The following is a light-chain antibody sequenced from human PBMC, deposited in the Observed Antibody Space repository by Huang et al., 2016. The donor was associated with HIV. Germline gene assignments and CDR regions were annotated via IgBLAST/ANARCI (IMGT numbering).Light chain of an antibody. J-gene: IGKJ1*01. CDR2: TGS. CDR3: QQSHNMPWT. CDR1: QTIYSY. V-gene: IGKV1-39*01. Sequence: DIQMTQSPSSLSASVGDRVTITCRASQTIYSYLNWYQQKPGKAAKLLIYTGSSLQSEVSSRFSGSGSGTDFSLSITSLQLEDFATDYCQQSHNMPWTFGQGTKVEIK.